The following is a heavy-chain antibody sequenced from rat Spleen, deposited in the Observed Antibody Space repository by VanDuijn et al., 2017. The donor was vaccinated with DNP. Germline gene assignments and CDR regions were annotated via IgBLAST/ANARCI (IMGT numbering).Heavy chain of an antibody. CDR3: ARQNYYYSGNTLDA. Sequence: EVQLVESGGGLVQPGRSLKLSCAASGFTFSDYDMAWVSQAPKKGLEWVASIIYDGSRTYYRDSVKGRFTISRDNAKSTLYLQMDSLRSEDTATYYCARQNYYYSGNTLDAWGQGISVTVSS. J-gene: IGHJ4*01. D-gene: IGHD1-1*01. CDR1: GFTFSDYD. CDR2: IIYDGSRT. V-gene: IGHV5-7*01.